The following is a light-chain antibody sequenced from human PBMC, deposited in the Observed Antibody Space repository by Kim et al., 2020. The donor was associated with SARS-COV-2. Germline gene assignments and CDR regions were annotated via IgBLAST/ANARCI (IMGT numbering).Light chain of an antibody. Sequence: DIQMTQSPSSLSASVGDRVTITCRASQSISIYLNWYQQKPGKAPKLLIYAASSLQSGVPSRFSGSGSGTDFTLTISSLQPEDFATYYCQQNYRSPRTFGQGTKVDIK. CDR2: AAS. V-gene: IGKV1-39*01. CDR3: QQNYRSPRT. J-gene: IGKJ1*01. CDR1: QSISIY.